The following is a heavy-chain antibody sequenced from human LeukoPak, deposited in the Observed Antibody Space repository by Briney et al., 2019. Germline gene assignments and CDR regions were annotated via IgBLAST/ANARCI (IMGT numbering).Heavy chain of an antibody. CDR2: ISSSSSTI. V-gene: IGHV3-48*01. CDR3: AREPSGRYFDY. J-gene: IGHJ4*02. Sequence: GGSLRLSCAASGFTFSSYSMNWVRQAPGKGLEWVSYISSSSSTIYYADSVKGRFTISRDNAKNSLYLQMNSLRAEDTAVYYCAREPSGRYFDYWGQGTLVTVSS. CDR1: GFTFSSYS. D-gene: IGHD3-10*01.